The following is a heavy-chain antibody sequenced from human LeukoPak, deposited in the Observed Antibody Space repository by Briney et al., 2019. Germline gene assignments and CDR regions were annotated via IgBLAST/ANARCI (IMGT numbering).Heavy chain of an antibody. CDR2: FDPEDGET. D-gene: IGHD4-17*01. Sequence: GASVKVSCKVSGYTLTELSMHWVRQAPGKGLEWMGGFDPEDGETIYAQKFQGRVTMTEDTSTDTAYMELSSLRSEDTAVYYCATAPGTTVTADWFDPWGQGTLVTVSS. J-gene: IGHJ5*02. CDR3: ATAPGTTVTADWFDP. CDR1: GYTLTELS. V-gene: IGHV1-24*01.